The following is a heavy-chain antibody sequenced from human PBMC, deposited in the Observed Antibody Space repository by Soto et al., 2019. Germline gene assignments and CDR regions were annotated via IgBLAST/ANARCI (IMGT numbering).Heavy chain of an antibody. D-gene: IGHD1-1*01. Sequence: QVQLVQSGAEVKKPGSSVKVSCKASGVTFSSYAISWVRQAPGQGLEWMGGIIPIFGTANYAQKFQGRVTISADESTCTAYMELSSLRSEDTAVYYCARGVTGTKPFCAFDIWGQGTMVTVSS. CDR3: ARGVTGTKPFCAFDI. J-gene: IGHJ3*02. CDR1: GVTFSSYA. V-gene: IGHV1-69*01. CDR2: IIPIFGTA.